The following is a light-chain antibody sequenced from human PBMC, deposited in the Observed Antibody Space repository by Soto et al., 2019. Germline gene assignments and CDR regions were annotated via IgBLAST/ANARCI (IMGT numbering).Light chain of an antibody. CDR1: LNIGDY. Sequence: DIEMTQSPSSLSASVGDRVTITCRASLNIGDYLSWYQQKAAKPPTHFIYGASAMQTGVPVRFSGSASGTDFTLTIRNRQRADFATVYCLQHYNLRRTFGQGTKVEFK. CDR2: GAS. V-gene: IGKV1-39*01. J-gene: IGKJ1*01. CDR3: LQHYNLRRT.